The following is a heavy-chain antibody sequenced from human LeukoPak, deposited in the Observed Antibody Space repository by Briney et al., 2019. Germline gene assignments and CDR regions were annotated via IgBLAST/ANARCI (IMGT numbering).Heavy chain of an antibody. CDR1: GFTFSNYA. J-gene: IGHJ4*02. V-gene: IGHV3-23*01. Sequence: GGSLRLSCAASGFTFSNYAMSWVRQAPGRGLEWGSGMTCSGGSTYYADSVKGRFTISRDNCKNTLSLQMNTLRAEDTALYYCAKRPPRSESSGLYVLYFDYWGQGTLVTVSS. CDR2: MTCSGGST. D-gene: IGHD6-19*01. CDR3: AKRPPRSESSGLYVLYFDY.